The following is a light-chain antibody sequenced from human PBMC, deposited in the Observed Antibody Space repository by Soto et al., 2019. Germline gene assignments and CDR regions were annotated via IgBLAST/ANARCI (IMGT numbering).Light chain of an antibody. Sequence: DLQIKQNPSTLSASVGDRVTITCRASQSISSWLAWYQQKPGKAPKLLIYDASSLESGVPSRFSGSGSGTEFTLTISSLQPDDFATYYCQQYNSYSSRTFGQGTKVDIK. CDR2: DAS. J-gene: IGKJ1*01. V-gene: IGKV1-5*01. CDR1: QSISSW. CDR3: QQYNSYSSRT.